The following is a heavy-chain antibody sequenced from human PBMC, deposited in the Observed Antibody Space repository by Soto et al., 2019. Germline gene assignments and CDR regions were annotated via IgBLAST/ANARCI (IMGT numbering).Heavy chain of an antibody. Sequence: PGGSLRLSCTGSGFTFGNYGMHWGRQAPGKGLEWVASTSYDGNNKYYADSLKGRFTISRDNSKKMVYLQMTSLGPEDTAVYYCAKGGGSARDFDYWGQGALVTVPQ. J-gene: IGHJ4*02. D-gene: IGHD1-26*01. V-gene: IGHV3-30*18. CDR2: TSYDGNNK. CDR3: AKGGGSARDFDY. CDR1: GFTFGNYG.